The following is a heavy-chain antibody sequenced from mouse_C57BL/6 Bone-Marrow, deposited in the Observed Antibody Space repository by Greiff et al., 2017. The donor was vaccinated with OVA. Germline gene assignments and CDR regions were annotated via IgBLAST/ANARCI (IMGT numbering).Heavy chain of an antibody. J-gene: IGHJ4*01. CDR1: GYTFTSYW. CDR3: ARDTTVVAYYAMDY. V-gene: IGHV1-69*01. Sequence: VQLQQPGAELVMPGASVKLSCKASGYTFTSYWMHWVKQRPGQGLEWIGEIDPSDSYTNYNQKFKGKSTLTVDKSSSTAYMQLSSLTSEESAVYYCARDTTVVAYYAMDYWGQGTSVTVSS. D-gene: IGHD1-1*01. CDR2: IDPSDSYT.